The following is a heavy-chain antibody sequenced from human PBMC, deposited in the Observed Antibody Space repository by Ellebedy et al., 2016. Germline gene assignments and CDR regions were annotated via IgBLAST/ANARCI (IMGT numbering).Heavy chain of an antibody. CDR1: GGSIDSYY. D-gene: IGHD3-10*01. J-gene: IGHJ4*02. V-gene: IGHV4-4*07. CDR2: IYTSGST. CDR3: ARDSGYYGIRYYFVY. Sequence: SETLSLXXTVSGGSIDSYYWSWIRQPAGKGLEWIGRIYTSGSTKSNPSLKSRVTMSLDTSKNQFSLKLSSVTAADTAVYYCARDSGYYGIRYYFVYWGQGTLVTVSS.